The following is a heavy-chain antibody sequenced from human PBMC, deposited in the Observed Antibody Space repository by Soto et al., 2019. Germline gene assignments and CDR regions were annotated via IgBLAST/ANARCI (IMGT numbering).Heavy chain of an antibody. CDR1: GFTFSSYW. D-gene: IGHD2-2*01. J-gene: IGHJ6*02. Sequence: GGSLRLSCAASGFTFSSYWMSWVRQAPGKGLEWVADIKQDGSEKHYVDSVKGRFTISRDNVENSLYLQMNSLRAEDTAVYYCAKDSGYQLPDNYFYYGLDVWGQGTTVTVSS. CDR2: IKQDGSEK. V-gene: IGHV3-7*01. CDR3: AKDSGYQLPDNYFYYGLDV.